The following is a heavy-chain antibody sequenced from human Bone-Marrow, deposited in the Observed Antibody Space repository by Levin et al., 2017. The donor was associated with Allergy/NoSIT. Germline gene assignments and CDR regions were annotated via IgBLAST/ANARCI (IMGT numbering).Heavy chain of an antibody. CDR3: AKGGSNSWYGLDY. Sequence: PGGSLRLSCAASGFTFSSYGMHWVRQAPGKGLEWVTIISDEGSAQYYADSVKGRFTISRDNSKNTVYLQMNSLRAEDTAVYYCAKGGSNSWYGLDYWGQGTLVTVSS. J-gene: IGHJ4*02. D-gene: IGHD6-13*01. V-gene: IGHV3-30*18. CDR1: GFTFSSYG. CDR2: ISDEGSAQ.